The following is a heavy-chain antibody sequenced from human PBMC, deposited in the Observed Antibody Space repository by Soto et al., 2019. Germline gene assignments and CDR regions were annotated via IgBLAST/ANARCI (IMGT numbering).Heavy chain of an antibody. CDR2: MFYSGGT. Sequence: QVQLQESGPGLVKPSETLSLTCTVSGVSVSDYNWNWIRQPPGKGLEWIGYMFYSGGTNYNPSLNSRVTISLDTAKNQFSLKLSSVTAADTAVYYCTRDQDHSYCGQGALVTVSS. CDR1: GVSVSDYN. CDR3: TRDQDHSY. V-gene: IGHV4-59*02. J-gene: IGHJ4*02.